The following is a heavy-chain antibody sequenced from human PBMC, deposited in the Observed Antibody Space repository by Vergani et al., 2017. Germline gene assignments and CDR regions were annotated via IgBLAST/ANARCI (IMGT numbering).Heavy chain of an antibody. Sequence: QVQLVQSGAEVKKPGSSVKVSCKASGGTFSSYTISWVRQAPGQGLEWMGRIIPILGIANYAQKFQGRVTITADKSTSTAYMELSSLGSEDTAVYYCARDIEASGDYSIDIWGQGTMVTVSS. D-gene: IGHD4-11*01. J-gene: IGHJ3*02. CDR1: GGTFSSYT. CDR3: ARDIEASGDYSIDI. CDR2: IIPILGIA. V-gene: IGHV1-69*08.